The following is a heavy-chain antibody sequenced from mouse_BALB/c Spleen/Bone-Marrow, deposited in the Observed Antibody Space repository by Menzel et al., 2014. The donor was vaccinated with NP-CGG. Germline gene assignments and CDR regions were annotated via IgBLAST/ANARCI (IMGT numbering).Heavy chain of an antibody. Sequence: DVMLVESGGGLVKPGGSLKLSCAASGFTFSDYYMYWVRQTPEKRLEWVATISDSANYTSYPDSVKGRFTISRDNAKNNLYLQMSRLKSEDTAMYYCANYYGSAWFAYWGQGTLVTVSA. CDR3: ANYYGSAWFAY. J-gene: IGHJ3*01. CDR2: ISDSANYT. V-gene: IGHV5-4*02. CDR1: GFTFSDYY. D-gene: IGHD1-1*01.